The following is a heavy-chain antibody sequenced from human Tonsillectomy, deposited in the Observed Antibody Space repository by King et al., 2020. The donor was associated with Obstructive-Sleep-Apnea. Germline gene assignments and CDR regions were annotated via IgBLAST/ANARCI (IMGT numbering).Heavy chain of an antibody. CDR1: GFTFSSYA. J-gene: IGHJ4*02. Sequence: QLVQSGGGVVQPGRSLRLSCAASGFTFSSYAMHWVRQAPGKGLEWVAVISFDGSNKYYADSVKGRFTISRDNSKKTLYLQMNCLRAEDTAVYYCARGRWIQPWVNTGFDYWGQGTLVTVSS. V-gene: IGHV3-30*04. D-gene: IGHD5-18*01. CDR2: ISFDGSNK. CDR3: ARGRWIQPWVNTGFDY.